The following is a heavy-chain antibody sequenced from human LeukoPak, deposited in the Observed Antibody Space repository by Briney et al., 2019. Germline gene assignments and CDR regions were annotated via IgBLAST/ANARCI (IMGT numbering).Heavy chain of an antibody. Sequence: PGGSLRLSCAASGFTVSSNYMSWVRQAPGKGLEWVSTISGSGGSTYYADSVKGRFTISRDNSKNTLYLQMNSLRVEDTAVYYCAKANIVVVVAATIHFDYWGQGTLVTVSS. CDR1: GFTVSSNY. V-gene: IGHV3-23*01. CDR3: AKANIVVVVAATIHFDY. J-gene: IGHJ4*02. D-gene: IGHD2-15*01. CDR2: ISGSGGST.